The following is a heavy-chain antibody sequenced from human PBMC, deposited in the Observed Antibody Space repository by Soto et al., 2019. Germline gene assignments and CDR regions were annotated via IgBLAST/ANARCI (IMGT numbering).Heavy chain of an antibody. CDR3: ARGTMLRGPGYYYAMDV. J-gene: IGHJ6*02. CDR1: GDSISRNGYF. D-gene: IGHD3-10*01. V-gene: IGHV4-31*03. Sequence: QVQLQESGPGLVKPSQTLSLTCSVSGDSISRNGYFWTWIRQHPGKGLEWIGYIYYDGRSYYTPSLKSRVIILVDTSKNQFSLNLTAVTAADTAVYYCARGTMLRGPGYYYAMDVWGQGTTVTVSS. CDR2: IYYDGRS.